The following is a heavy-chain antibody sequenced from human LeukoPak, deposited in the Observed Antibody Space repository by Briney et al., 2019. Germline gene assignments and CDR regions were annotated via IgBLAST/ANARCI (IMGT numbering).Heavy chain of an antibody. CDR3: ARGSNYGSGSYLFYFDY. CDR2: INQDGTEK. Sequence: GGSLRLSCAASGFSFTTYWMSWVRQAPGKGLEWVANINQDGTEKYYVDSVKGRFTISRDNAKNSLYLQMNSLRVEDTAVYYCARGSNYGSGSYLFYFDYWGQGTLVTVSS. CDR1: GFSFTTYW. D-gene: IGHD3-10*01. V-gene: IGHV3-7*01. J-gene: IGHJ4*02.